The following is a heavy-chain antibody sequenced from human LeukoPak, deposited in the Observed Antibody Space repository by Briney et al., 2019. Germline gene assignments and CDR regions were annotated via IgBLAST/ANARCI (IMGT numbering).Heavy chain of an antibody. Sequence: GASVKVSCKVSGYTLTELSMHWVRQAPGKGLEWMGGFDPEDGETIYAQKFQGRVTMTEDTSTDTAYMELSSLRSEDTAVYYCATGITIFGVVPGLFDYWSQGTLVTVSS. J-gene: IGHJ4*02. CDR3: ATGITIFGVVPGLFDY. V-gene: IGHV1-24*01. CDR1: GYTLTELS. CDR2: FDPEDGET. D-gene: IGHD3-3*01.